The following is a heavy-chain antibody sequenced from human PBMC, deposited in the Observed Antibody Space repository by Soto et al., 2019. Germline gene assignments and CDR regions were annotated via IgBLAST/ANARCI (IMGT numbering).Heavy chain of an antibody. D-gene: IGHD2-15*01. Sequence: QVQLQESGPGLVKPSETLSLTCTVSGGSISSYYWSWIRQPPGKGLEWIGYIYYSGSTNYNPSLKSRVTISVDTSKNQFSLKLSSVTAADTAVYYCARHGEEGYCSGGCDDAFDIWGQGTMVTVSS. CDR1: GGSISSYY. J-gene: IGHJ3*02. V-gene: IGHV4-59*08. CDR2: IYYSGST. CDR3: ARHGEEGYCSGGCDDAFDI.